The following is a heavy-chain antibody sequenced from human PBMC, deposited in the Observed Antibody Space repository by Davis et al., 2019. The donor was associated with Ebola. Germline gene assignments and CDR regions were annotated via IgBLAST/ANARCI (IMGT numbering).Heavy chain of an antibody. CDR2: ISGSGGST. J-gene: IGHJ4*02. CDR1: GFTFSSYA. Sequence: GESLKISCAASGFTFSSYAMSWVRQAPGKGLEWVSAISGSGGSTYYADSVKGRFTISRDNSKNTLYLQMNSLRAEGTAVYYCARDPGDYLYYFDYWGQGTLVTVSS. D-gene: IGHD4-17*01. V-gene: IGHV3-23*01. CDR3: ARDPGDYLYYFDY.